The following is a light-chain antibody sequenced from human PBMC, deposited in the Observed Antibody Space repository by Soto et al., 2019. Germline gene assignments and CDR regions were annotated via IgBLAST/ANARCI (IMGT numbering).Light chain of an antibody. CDR3: QVWHVSSDHYV. J-gene: IGLJ1*01. V-gene: IGLV3-21*02. Sequence: SYELTQPPSVSVAPGQTAKISCGGDNLGSYGVHWYQQKPGQAPVPLVYDDNDRPSGIPERFSGPKSGNTATLTISRVEAGDEADYYCQVWHVSSDHYVFGTGTKLTVL. CDR1: NLGSYG. CDR2: DDN.